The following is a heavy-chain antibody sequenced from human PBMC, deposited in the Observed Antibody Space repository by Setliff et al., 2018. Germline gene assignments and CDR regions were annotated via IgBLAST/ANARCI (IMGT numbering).Heavy chain of an antibody. V-gene: IGHV4-38-2*01. CDR3: ARQPEGSYYDSSGYYGMAPYYFDY. CDR1: GYSISSGYY. D-gene: IGHD3-22*01. J-gene: IGHJ4*02. CDR2: IYHSGST. Sequence: SETLSLTCAVSGYSISSGYYWGWIRQPPGKGLEWIGSIYHSGSTYYNPSLKSRVTISVDTSKNQFSLKLSSVTAADTAVYYCARQPEGSYYDSSGYYGMAPYYFDYWGQGTLVTVSS.